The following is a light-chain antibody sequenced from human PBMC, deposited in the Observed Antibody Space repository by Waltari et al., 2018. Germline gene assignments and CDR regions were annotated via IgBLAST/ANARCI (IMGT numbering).Light chain of an antibody. Sequence: DIQMTQSPSSLSASVGDRVTITCRASQGISNSLAWYQQKPGKAPKILLYAASRLESGVPSRFSGSGSGTDYTLTIRSLQPEDFATYYCQQYYSTSSWTFGQGTKVEIK. CDR2: AAS. CDR1: QGISNS. V-gene: IGKV1-NL1*01. CDR3: QQYYSTSSWT. J-gene: IGKJ1*01.